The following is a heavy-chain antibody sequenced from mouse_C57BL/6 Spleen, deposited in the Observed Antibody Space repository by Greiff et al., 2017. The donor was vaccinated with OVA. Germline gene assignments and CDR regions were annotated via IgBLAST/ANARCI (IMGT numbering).Heavy chain of an antibody. CDR3: AREGLGFDY. CDR1: GYAFTNYL. Sequence: VKLQESGAELVRPGTSVKVSCKASGYAFTNYLIEWVKQRPGQGLEWIGVINPGSGGTNYNEKFKGKATLTADKSSSTAYMQLSSLTSEDSAVYFCAREGLGFDYWGQGTTLTVSS. V-gene: IGHV1-54*01. CDR2: INPGSGGT. D-gene: IGHD4-1*01. J-gene: IGHJ2*01.